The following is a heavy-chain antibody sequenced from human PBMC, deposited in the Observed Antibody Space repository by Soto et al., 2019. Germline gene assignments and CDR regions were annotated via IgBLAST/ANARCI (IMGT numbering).Heavy chain of an antibody. CDR1: GYTFTSYA. D-gene: IGHD2-2*02. V-gene: IGHV1-3*01. Sequence: GASVKVSCKASGYTFTSYAMHWVRQVPGQRLECIGWINAGNGNTKYSQKLQGRVTITRDTSASTAYMELSSLRSEDTAVYYCASSFTVPSAIADWGQGTLVTVSS. J-gene: IGHJ4*02. CDR2: INAGNGNT. CDR3: ASSFTVPSAIAD.